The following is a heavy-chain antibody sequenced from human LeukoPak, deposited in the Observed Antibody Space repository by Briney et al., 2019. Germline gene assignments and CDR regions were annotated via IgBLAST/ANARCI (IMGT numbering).Heavy chain of an antibody. V-gene: IGHV4-38-2*02. CDR1: GYSISSGYY. J-gene: IGHJ4*02. CDR3: AREYSSSWYDFDY. CDR2: IYHSGST. Sequence: SETLSLTCSVSGYSISSGYYWGWIRQPPGKGLEWIGSIYHSGSTYYNPSLKSRVTISVDTSKNQFSLKLSSVTAADTAVYYCAREYSSSWYDFDYWGQGTLVTVSS. D-gene: IGHD6-13*01.